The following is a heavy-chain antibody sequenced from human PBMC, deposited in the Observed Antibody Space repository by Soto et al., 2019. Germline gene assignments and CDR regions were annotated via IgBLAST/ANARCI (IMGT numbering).Heavy chain of an antibody. V-gene: IGHV3-30*03. D-gene: IGHD3-22*01. CDR3: AREVVTLSPRFLYGMDV. CDR2: ISYDGSNK. J-gene: IGHJ6*02. Sequence: PGGSLRLSCAASGFTFSSYGMHWVRQAPGKGLEWVAVISYDGSNKYYADSVKGRFTISRDNSKNTLYLQMNSLRAEDTAVYYCAREVVTLSPRFLYGMDVWGQGTTVTVSS. CDR1: GFTFSSYG.